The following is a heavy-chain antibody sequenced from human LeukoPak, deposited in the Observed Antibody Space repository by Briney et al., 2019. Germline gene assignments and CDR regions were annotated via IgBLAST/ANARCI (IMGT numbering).Heavy chain of an antibody. CDR2: VFSSGST. CDR3: ARGPSGASGHDY. V-gene: IGHV4-4*07. CDR1: GVAITSNY. D-gene: IGHD3-10*01. J-gene: IGHJ4*02. Sequence: SETLSLTCTVSGVAITSNYWSWIRQPAGKGLEWIGRVFSSGSTDYNPSLKSRVTMSVDTSNNQFSLKVTSLTAADTAVYYCARGPSGASGHDYWGQRTLVTVSS.